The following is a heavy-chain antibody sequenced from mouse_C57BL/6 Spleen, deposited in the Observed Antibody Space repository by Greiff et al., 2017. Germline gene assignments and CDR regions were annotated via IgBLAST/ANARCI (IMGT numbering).Heavy chain of an antibody. V-gene: IGHV7-3*01. CDR1: GFTFTDYY. D-gene: IGHD4-1*01. J-gene: IGHJ2*01. CDR2: IRNKANGYTT. Sequence: EVQWVESGGGLVQPGGSLSLSCAASGFTFTDYYMSWVRQPPGKALEWLGFIRNKANGYTTEYSASVKGRFTISRDNSQSILYLQMNALRAEDSATYYCASSNWDDDYWGQGTTLTVSS. CDR3: ASSNWDDDY.